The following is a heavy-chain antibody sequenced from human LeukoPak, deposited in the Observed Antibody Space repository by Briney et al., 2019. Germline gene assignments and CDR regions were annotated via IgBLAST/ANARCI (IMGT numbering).Heavy chain of an antibody. CDR3: ARAPGGGYGFDY. CDR1: GFTVSSNY. V-gene: IGHV3-66*01. CDR2: IYSGGST. D-gene: IGHD3-16*01. Sequence: GGSLRLSCAASGFTVSSNYMSWVRQAPGKGLEWVSVIYSGGSTYYADSVKGRFTISRDNSKSTLYLQMNSLRAEDTAVYYCARAPGGGYGFDYWGQGTLVTVSS. J-gene: IGHJ4*02.